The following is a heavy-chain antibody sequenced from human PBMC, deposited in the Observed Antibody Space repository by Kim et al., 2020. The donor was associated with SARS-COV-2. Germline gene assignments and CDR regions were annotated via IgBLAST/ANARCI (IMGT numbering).Heavy chain of an antibody. V-gene: IGHV5-51*01. J-gene: IGHJ4*02. Sequence: GESLKISCKGSGYSFTSYWIGRVRQMPGKGLEWMGIIYPGDSDTRHSPSFQGQITISADKSLSTAYLPCSNLKASDTAMYYCARRRIVGALTGPFDYWRQ. CDR3: ARRRIVGALTGPFDY. CDR1: GYSFTSYW. D-gene: IGHD1-26*01. CDR2: IYPGDSDT.